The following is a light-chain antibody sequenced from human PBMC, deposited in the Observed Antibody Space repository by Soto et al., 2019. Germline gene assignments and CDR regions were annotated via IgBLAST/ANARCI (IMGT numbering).Light chain of an antibody. Sequence: QSVLTQPASVSGSPGQSIAISCTGTSSDIGAYAYVSWYQQHPGKIPKLIVFDVNYRPSGVSSRFSGPKSGNTASLTISGLQAEDEADYYCGSYTRSNSVIFGGGTQVTVL. V-gene: IGLV2-14*03. CDR3: GSYTRSNSVI. J-gene: IGLJ2*01. CDR1: SSDIGAYAY. CDR2: DVN.